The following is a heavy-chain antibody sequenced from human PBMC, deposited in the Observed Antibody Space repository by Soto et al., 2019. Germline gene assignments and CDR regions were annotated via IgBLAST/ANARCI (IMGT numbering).Heavy chain of an antibody. J-gene: IGHJ3*02. D-gene: IGHD3-22*01. V-gene: IGHV1-46*01. CDR1: GYTFTSYY. CDR2: INPSGGST. CDR3: ARDGVDYYDSSGWYAFDI. Sequence: GASVKVSCKASGYTFTSYYMHWVRQAPGQGLEWMGIINPSGGSTSYAQKFQGRVTMTRDTSTSTVYMELSSLRSEDTAVYYCARDGVDYYDSSGWYAFDIWGQGTMVTVSS.